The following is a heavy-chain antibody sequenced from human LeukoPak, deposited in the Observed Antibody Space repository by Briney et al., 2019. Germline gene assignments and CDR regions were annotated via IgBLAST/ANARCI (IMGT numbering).Heavy chain of an antibody. CDR2: IYYSGST. CDR1: GGSISSSSYY. V-gene: IGHV4-61*01. Sequence: SETLSLTCTVSGGSISSSSYYWSWIRQPPGKGLEWIGYIYYSGSTNYNPSLKSRVTISVDTSKNQFSLKLSSVTAADTAVYYCARVDTAILPYFDYWGQGTLVTVSS. CDR3: ARVDTAILPYFDY. D-gene: IGHD5-18*01. J-gene: IGHJ4*02.